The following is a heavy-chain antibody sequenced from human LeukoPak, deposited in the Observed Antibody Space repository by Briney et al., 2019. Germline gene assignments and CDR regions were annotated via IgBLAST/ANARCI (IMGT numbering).Heavy chain of an antibody. D-gene: IGHD6-13*01. V-gene: IGHV4-39*01. CDR1: SGSISSTSYY. CDR2: IIYSGNT. J-gene: IGHJ4*02. Sequence: WETLSLTCTASSGSISSTSYYWGWIRQPPGRGLEWIGGIIYSGNTYYNPSLKSRVTISVDTTKNQFSLKLTSVTAADTAVYFCVRHFHGSGYVVDRWGQGTLVTVSS. CDR3: VRHFHGSGYVVDR.